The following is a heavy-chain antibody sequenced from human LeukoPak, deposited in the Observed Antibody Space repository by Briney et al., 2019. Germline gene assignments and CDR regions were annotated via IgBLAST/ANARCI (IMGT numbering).Heavy chain of an antibody. CDR3: ARGVVVVAAQYYFDY. CDR1: GGSISSGGYS. V-gene: IGHV4-30-2*01. D-gene: IGHD2-15*01. Sequence: PSETLSLTCAVSGGSISSGGYSWSWIRQPPGKGLEWIGYIYHSGSTYYNPSLKSRVTISVDGSKNQFSLKLSSVTAADTAVYYCARGVVVVAAQYYFDYWGQGTLVTVSS. CDR2: IYHSGST. J-gene: IGHJ4*02.